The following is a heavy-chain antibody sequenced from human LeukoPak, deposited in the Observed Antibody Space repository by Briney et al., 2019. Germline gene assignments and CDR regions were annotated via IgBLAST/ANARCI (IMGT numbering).Heavy chain of an antibody. V-gene: IGHV4-59*01. D-gene: IGHD1-26*01. CDR2: IYYSGST. J-gene: IGHJ4*01. CDR3: ARDRVGAISD. CDR1: GGSISGYY. Sequence: SETLSLTCTVSGGSISGYYWSWIRQPPGKGLEWIGYIYYSGSTSYNPSLKSRVTISVDTSKNQFSLKLNSVTAADTAVYYCARDRVGAISDWGXXTLVTVSS.